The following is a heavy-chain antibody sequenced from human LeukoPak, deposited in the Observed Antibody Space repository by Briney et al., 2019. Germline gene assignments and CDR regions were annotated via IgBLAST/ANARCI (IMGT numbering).Heavy chain of an antibody. CDR2: IYYSGTT. CDR1: GGSISSTYY. D-gene: IGHD2-15*01. Sequence: SETLSLTCTVSGGSISSTYYWDWIRQPPGKGLEWIGSIYYSGTTYYDPSLKSRVTISVDTSKNQFSLKLSSVTAADTAVYYCARRYCSGGSCYSERGAFDIWGQGTMVTVSS. J-gene: IGHJ3*02. V-gene: IGHV4-39*07. CDR3: ARRYCSGGSCYSERGAFDI.